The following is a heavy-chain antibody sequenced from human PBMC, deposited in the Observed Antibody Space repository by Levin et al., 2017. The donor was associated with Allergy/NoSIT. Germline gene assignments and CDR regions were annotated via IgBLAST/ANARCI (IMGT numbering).Heavy chain of an antibody. Sequence: SETLSLTCAVYGGSFSGYYWSWIRQPPGKGLEWIGEINHSGSTNYNPSLKSRVTISVDTSKNQFSLKLSSVTAADTAVYYCAIAYGDHNYYYYGMDVWGQGTTVTVSS. J-gene: IGHJ6*02. V-gene: IGHV4-34*01. D-gene: IGHD4-17*01. CDR3: AIAYGDHNYYYYGMDV. CDR2: INHSGST. CDR1: GGSFSGYY.